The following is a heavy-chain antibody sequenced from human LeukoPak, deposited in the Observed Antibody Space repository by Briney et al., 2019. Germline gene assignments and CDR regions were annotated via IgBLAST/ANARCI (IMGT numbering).Heavy chain of an antibody. D-gene: IGHD2-2*01. CDR3: ASDLRVPAAMGFDP. CDR1: GFTFSSYS. J-gene: IGHJ5*02. V-gene: IGHV3-21*01. Sequence: GGSLRLSCAASGFTFSSYSMNWVRQAPGKGLEWVSSISSSSSYIYYADSVKGRFTISRDNAKNSLYLQMNSLRAEDTAVYYCASDLRVPAAMGFDPWGQGTLVTVSS. CDR2: ISSSSSYI.